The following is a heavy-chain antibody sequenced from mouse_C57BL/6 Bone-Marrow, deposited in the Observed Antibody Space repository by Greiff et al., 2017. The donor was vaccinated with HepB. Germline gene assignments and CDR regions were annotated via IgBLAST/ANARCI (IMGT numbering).Heavy chain of an antibody. D-gene: IGHD2-3*01. J-gene: IGHJ3*01. Sequence: VQVVESGAELARPGASVKLSCKASGYTFTSYGISWVKQRTGQGLEWIGEIYPRSGNTYYNEKFKGKATLTADKSSSTAYMELRSLTSEDSAVYFCARWGYSFAYWGQGTLVTVSA. CDR2: IYPRSGNT. V-gene: IGHV1-81*01. CDR3: ARWGYSFAY. CDR1: GYTFTSYG.